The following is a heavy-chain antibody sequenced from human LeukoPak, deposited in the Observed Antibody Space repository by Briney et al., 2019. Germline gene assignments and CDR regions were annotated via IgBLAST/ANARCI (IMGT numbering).Heavy chain of an antibody. CDR2: ISGSGGST. J-gene: IGHJ4*02. Sequence: PGGSLRLSCAASGFTFSSYAMSWARQAPGKGLEWVSAISGSGGSTYYVDSVKGRFTISRDNSKNTLYLQMNSLRAEDTAVYYCAKSYYDSSGYYHFDYWGQGTLVTVSS. CDR1: GFTFSSYA. V-gene: IGHV3-23*01. D-gene: IGHD3-22*01. CDR3: AKSYYDSSGYYHFDY.